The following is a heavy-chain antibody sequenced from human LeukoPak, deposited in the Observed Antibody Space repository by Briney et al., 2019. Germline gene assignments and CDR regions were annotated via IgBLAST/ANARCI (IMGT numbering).Heavy chain of an antibody. CDR1: GYTFTSYG. J-gene: IGHJ6*03. V-gene: IGHV1-18*01. D-gene: IGHD3-3*01. CDR3: ARDFHYDFWSGLYYYYYMDV. Sequence: ASVKVSCKASGYTFTSYGISWVRQAPGQGLEWMGWISAYNGNTNYAQKLQGRVTMTTDTSTSTAYMELRSLRSDDTAVYYCARDFHYDFWSGLYYYYYMDVWGKGTTVTVSS. CDR2: ISAYNGNT.